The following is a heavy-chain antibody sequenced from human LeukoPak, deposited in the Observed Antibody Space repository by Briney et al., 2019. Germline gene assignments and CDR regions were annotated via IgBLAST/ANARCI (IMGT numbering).Heavy chain of an antibody. V-gene: IGHV3-21*01. D-gene: IGHD4-17*01. CDR2: ISSRSTYI. Sequence: SGGSLRLSCAASGFTFSPYNMNWVRQAPGKGLEWVSAISSRSTYIYYADSVKGRFTISRDNAKNSLYLQMNSLRAEDTAVYYCARLYGDYSRYFDYWGQGTLVTVSS. J-gene: IGHJ4*02. CDR3: ARLYGDYSRYFDY. CDR1: GFTFSPYN.